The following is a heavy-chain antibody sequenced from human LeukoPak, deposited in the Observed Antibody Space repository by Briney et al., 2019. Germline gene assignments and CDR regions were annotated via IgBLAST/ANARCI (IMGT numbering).Heavy chain of an antibody. Sequence: ASVKVSCKASGYTFTSYYMHWVRQAPGQGLEWMGIINPSGGSTSYARKFQGRVTMTRDTSTSTVYMELSSLRSEDTAVYYCAKEGVGAYNWFDPWGQGTLVTVSS. CDR3: AKEGVGAYNWFDP. CDR1: GYTFTSYY. V-gene: IGHV1-46*03. CDR2: INPSGGST. J-gene: IGHJ5*02. D-gene: IGHD1-26*01.